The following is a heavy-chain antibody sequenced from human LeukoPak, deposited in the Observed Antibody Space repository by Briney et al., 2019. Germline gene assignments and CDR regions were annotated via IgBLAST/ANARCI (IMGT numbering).Heavy chain of an antibody. J-gene: IGHJ4*02. Sequence: GSLRLSCEASGYSLSNNGMNWVRQAPGKGLEWVALISSDGSNELYADSVKGRFTISRDNSKNRLFLQMNSLKAEDTAVYYCAKLGGQWLADYYFDHWGQGTLVTVSS. CDR3: AKLGGQWLADYYFDH. V-gene: IGHV3-30*02. D-gene: IGHD6-19*01. CDR1: GYSLSNNG. CDR2: ISSDGSNE.